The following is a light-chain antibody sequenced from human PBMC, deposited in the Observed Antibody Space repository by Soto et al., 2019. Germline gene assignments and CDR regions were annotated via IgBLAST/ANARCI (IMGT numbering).Light chain of an antibody. J-gene: IGLJ1*01. Sequence: QSALTQPASVSGSPGQSLTISCTGTTSDIGGYNYVSWYQHHPGKAPRLVIYEVSNRPSGVSNRFSGSKSGNTASLTISGLQPEDEADYYCSSYTTSSTVVFGTGTKLTVL. V-gene: IGLV2-14*01. CDR1: TSDIGGYNY. CDR3: SSYTTSSTVV. CDR2: EVS.